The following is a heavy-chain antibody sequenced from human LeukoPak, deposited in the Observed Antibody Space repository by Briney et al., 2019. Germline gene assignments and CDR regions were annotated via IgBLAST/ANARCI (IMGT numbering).Heavy chain of an antibody. D-gene: IGHD6-6*01. V-gene: IGHV3-23*01. Sequence: QAGGSLRLSCAASGFTFSSYAMSWVRQAPGKGLEWVSAISGSGGSTYYADSVKGRFTISRDNSKNTLYLQMNSLRAEDTAVYYCAKDVYPSIAAHRELYYWGQGTLVTVSS. CDR1: GFTFSSYA. CDR3: AKDVYPSIAAHRELYY. CDR2: ISGSGGST. J-gene: IGHJ4*02.